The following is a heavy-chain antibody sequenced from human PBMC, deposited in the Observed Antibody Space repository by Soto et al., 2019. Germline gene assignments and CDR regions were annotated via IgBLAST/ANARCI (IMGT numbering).Heavy chain of an antibody. D-gene: IGHD3-22*01. CDR3: ARVLEFDSSGYYFHY. CDR1: GGSISSGGYY. CDR2: IYYSGST. V-gene: IGHV4-31*03. Sequence: SETLSLTCTVSGGSISSGGYYWSWIRQHPGKGLEWIGYIYYSGSTYYNPSLKSRVTISVDTSKNQFSLKLSSVTAADTAVYYCARVLEFDSSGYYFHYWGQGTLVTVSS. J-gene: IGHJ4*02.